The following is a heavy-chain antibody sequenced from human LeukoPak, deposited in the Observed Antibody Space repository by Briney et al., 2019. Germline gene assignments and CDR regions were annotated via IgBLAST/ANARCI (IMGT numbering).Heavy chain of an antibody. CDR3: ARDALAGNWFDP. V-gene: IGHV3-48*03. J-gene: IGHJ5*02. CDR2: INNGGSSK. Sequence: PGGCLRDTRVGSGFIHRKYEINWLRQARGRGGEGVAYINNGGSSKHYADSVKGRFTISRDNAKNSLYLQMNSLRADDTAIYFCARDALAGNWFDPWGQGTLVTVSS. D-gene: IGHD6-19*01. CDR1: GFIHRKYE.